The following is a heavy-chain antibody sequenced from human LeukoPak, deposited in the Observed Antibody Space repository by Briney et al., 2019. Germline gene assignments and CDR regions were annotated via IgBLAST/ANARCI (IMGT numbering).Heavy chain of an antibody. D-gene: IGHD4-11*01. V-gene: IGHV1-2*02. J-gene: IGHJ6*03. CDR3: ASGYSDYADYYNYYMDV. CDR2: INPDSGGT. Sequence: APVKVSCKASGYSFTGYYMHWVRQAPGQGPEWMGWINPDSGGTNYAQKFQGRVTMTRDTSITTAYMELSRLSSDDTALYYCASGYSDYADYYNYYMDVWGKGTTVTVSS. CDR1: GYSFTGYY.